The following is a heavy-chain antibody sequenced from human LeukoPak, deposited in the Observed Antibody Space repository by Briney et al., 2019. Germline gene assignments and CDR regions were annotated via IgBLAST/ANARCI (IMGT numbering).Heavy chain of an antibody. V-gene: IGHV3-9*01. CDR2: ISWNSGSI. CDR1: GFTFDDYA. J-gene: IGHJ4*02. Sequence: GRSLRLSCAASGFTFDDYAMHWVRQAPGKGLEGVSGISWNSGSIGYADSVKGRFTISRDNAKNSLYLQMNSLRAEDTALYYCAKDIRYYYGSGSNFDYWGQGTLVTVSS. CDR3: AKDIRYYYGSGSNFDY. D-gene: IGHD3-10*01.